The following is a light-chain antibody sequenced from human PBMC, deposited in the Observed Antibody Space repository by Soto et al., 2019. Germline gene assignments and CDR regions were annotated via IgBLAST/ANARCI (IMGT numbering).Light chain of an antibody. Sequence: DIQMTQSPSSLSASVGDRVTITCRASQSLSSYLNWYQQKPGKAPQLVIYAASSLQSGVPSRFSGSRSGTDFTRTISSLQPEDFANYYCHQSDSTPPTFGQGTKVEIK. CDR2: AAS. J-gene: IGKJ1*01. CDR1: QSLSSY. CDR3: HQSDSTPPT. V-gene: IGKV1-39*01.